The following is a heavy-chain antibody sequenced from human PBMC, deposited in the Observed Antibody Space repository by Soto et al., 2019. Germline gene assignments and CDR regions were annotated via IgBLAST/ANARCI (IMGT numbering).Heavy chain of an antibody. CDR2: VSQDGTA. CDR3: AKDMRPDGVWDFDY. D-gene: IGHD4-17*01. J-gene: IGHJ4*02. V-gene: IGHV3-23*01. CDR1: RFTFSTYT. Sequence: VQLLESGGGLAQPGGSLRLSCAASRFTFSTYTMSWVRQAPGRGPEWVAGVSQDGTAHYADSVKGRFTISRDNSRATMYQQMITLRGEDTAVYYCAKDMRPDGVWDFDYWGQGTLVTVSS.